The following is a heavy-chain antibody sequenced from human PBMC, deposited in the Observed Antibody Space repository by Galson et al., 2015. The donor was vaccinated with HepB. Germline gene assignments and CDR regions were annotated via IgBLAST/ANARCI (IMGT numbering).Heavy chain of an antibody. CDR2: ISYSGNT. CDR1: GGSINTYY. Sequence: ETLSLTCTVSGGSINTYYWNWIRQPPGEGLEWIGYISYSGNTNYNPSLMSRITISVDTSKNQFSLKLSSVTAADTAIYYCARQFWSGALPRTHHWYFDLWGRGTLVTVSS. V-gene: IGHV4-59*01. J-gene: IGHJ2*01. D-gene: IGHD3-16*01. CDR3: ARQFWSGALPRTHHWYFDL.